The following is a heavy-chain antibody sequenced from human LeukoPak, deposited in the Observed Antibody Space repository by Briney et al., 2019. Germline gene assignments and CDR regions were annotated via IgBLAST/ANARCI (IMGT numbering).Heavy chain of an antibody. Sequence: SETLSLTCAVYGGSFSGYYWSWIRQPPGKGLEWIGEINHSGSTNYNPSLKSRVTISVDTSKNQFSLKLSSVTAADTAVYYCARVVVAATGAVYFDYWGQGTLVTVSS. CDR2: INHSGST. CDR3: ARVVVAATGAVYFDY. CDR1: GGSFSGYY. V-gene: IGHV4-34*01. J-gene: IGHJ4*02. D-gene: IGHD2-15*01.